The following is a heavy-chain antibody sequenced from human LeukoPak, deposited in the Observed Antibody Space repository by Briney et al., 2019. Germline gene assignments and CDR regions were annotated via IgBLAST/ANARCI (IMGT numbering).Heavy chain of an antibody. Sequence: ASVKVSCKASGYTFTSNAMNWVRQAPGQGLEWMGWINPNSGGTNYAQKFQGRVTMTRDTSISTAYMELSRLRSDDTAVYYCARGGGYCSGGSCYSPPGNDWFDPWGQGTLVTVSS. V-gene: IGHV1-2*02. CDR1: GYTFTSNA. CDR3: ARGGGYCSGGSCYSPPGNDWFDP. J-gene: IGHJ5*02. D-gene: IGHD2-15*01. CDR2: INPNSGGT.